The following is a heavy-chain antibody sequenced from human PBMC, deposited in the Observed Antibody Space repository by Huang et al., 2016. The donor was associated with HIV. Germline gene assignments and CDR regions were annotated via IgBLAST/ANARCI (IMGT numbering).Heavy chain of an antibody. Sequence: QVQLVQSGAEMKKPGSSVKVSCTAPGGTFSSYGISWGRQAPGQRSGWLGWVCPMLLRTDYAQKFQGRLTITADESTSTAYMELSSLRSQDSAIYFCARGVFDGVWSGDLLPHFYYMDVWGKGTTVTVSS. CDR2: VCPMLLRT. CDR3: ARGVFDGVWSGDLLPHFYYMDV. CDR1: GGTFSSYG. D-gene: IGHD3-10*01. J-gene: IGHJ6*03. V-gene: IGHV1-69*13.